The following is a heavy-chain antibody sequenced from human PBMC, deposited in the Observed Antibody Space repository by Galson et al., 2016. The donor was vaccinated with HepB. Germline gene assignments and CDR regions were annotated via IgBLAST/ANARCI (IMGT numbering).Heavy chain of an antibody. CDR2: IKEDGSEK. CDR3: ARDSEDSSGYYSVPSRLDY. J-gene: IGHJ4*02. Sequence: SLRLSCAASGFTFSNYWMSWVRLAPGKGLEWVANIKEDGSEKYYVDSVKGRLTISRDNARNSLYLQMNSLRAGDTAVYYCARDSEDSSGYYSVPSRLDYWGQGMLVTVSS. D-gene: IGHD3-22*01. V-gene: IGHV3-7*03. CDR1: GFTFSNYW.